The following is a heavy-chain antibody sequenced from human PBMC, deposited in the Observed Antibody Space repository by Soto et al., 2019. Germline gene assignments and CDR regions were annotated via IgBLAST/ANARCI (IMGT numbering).Heavy chain of an antibody. D-gene: IGHD1-26*01. V-gene: IGHV4-4*02. CDR1: GGSISTHNW. J-gene: IGHJ4*02. Sequence: QVQLQESGPVLVQPSGTLSLSCAVSGGSISTHNWWHWIRQTPGQGLEWIGEIHHSGNTNYSPSLKGRITMSLDQSTNQFSLSLTSVTAADTAVYYCARERGAGTYQGFDYWGQGTLVTVAS. CDR3: ARERGAGTYQGFDY. CDR2: IHHSGNT.